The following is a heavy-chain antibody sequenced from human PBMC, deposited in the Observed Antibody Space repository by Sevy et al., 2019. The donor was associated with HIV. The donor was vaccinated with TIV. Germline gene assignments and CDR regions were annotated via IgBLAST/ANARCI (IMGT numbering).Heavy chain of an antibody. CDR1: GYTFTSFG. CDR2: ISLYTGRT. Sequence: ASVKVSCKASGYTFTSFGISWVRQAPGQGLEWMGWISLYTGRTNYAEMVQGRVTMTADTSTSTAYMELRRLRSDDTAMYYCARRGAFDFDTSGFMSPWGQGTPVTVSS. V-gene: IGHV1-18*01. CDR3: ARRGAFDFDTSGFMSP. D-gene: IGHD3-22*01. J-gene: IGHJ1*01.